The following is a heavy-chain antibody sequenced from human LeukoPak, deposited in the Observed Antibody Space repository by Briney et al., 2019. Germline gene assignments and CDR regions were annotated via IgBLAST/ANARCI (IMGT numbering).Heavy chain of an antibody. CDR3: ARVSGGKWELLGSVHY. V-gene: IGHV3-21*01. CDR1: GFTFSRYS. Sequence: GGSLRLSCAASGFTFSRYSMNWVRQTPGKGLEWVSSISSSSSYIYYADSVKGRFTISRDNASNSLYLQINSLRADDTAVYYCARVSGGKWELLGSVHYWGQGTLVTVSS. D-gene: IGHD1-26*01. J-gene: IGHJ4*02. CDR2: ISSSSSYI.